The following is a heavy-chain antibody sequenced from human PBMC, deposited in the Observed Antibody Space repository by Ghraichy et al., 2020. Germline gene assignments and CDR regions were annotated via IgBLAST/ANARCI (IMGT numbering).Heavy chain of an antibody. CDR2: ISAYNGNT. J-gene: IGHJ4*02. V-gene: IGHV1-18*04. CDR3: ARGPPLWFGELMSRTNLDY. D-gene: IGHD3-10*01. Sequence: ASVKVSCKASGYTFTSYGISWVRQAPGQGLEWMGWISAYNGNTNYAQKLQGRVTMTTDTSTSTAYMELMSLRSDDTAVYYCARGPPLWFGELMSRTNLDYWGQGTLVTVSS. CDR1: GYTFTSYG.